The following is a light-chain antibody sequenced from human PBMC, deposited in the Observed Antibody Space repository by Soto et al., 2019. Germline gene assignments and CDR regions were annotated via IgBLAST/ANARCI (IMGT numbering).Light chain of an antibody. CDR3: GTWDSSLRVDNYV. V-gene: IGLV1-51*02. CDR2: ENN. J-gene: IGLJ1*01. Sequence: QSVLTQPPSVSAAPGQKVTISCSGSSSNIGNNYVSWYQQLPGTAPKLLIYENNKRPSGIPDRFSGSKSGTSATLGITGLQTGDEADYYCGTWDSSLRVDNYVLETGTKVTVL. CDR1: SSNIGNNY.